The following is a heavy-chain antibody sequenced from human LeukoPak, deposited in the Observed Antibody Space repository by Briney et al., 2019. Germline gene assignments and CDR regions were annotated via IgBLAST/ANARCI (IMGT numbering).Heavy chain of an antibody. CDR1: GGSISSYY. J-gene: IGHJ6*02. CDR2: ICTSGST. CDR3: ARGGRYDFWSGSDYYYYGMDV. V-gene: IGHV4-4*07. Sequence: SETLSLTCTVSGGSISSYYWSWIRQPAGKGLEWIGRICTSGSTNYNPSLKSRVTMSVDTSKNQFSLKLSSVTAADTAVYYCARGGRYDFWSGSDYYYYGMDVWGQGTTVTVSS. D-gene: IGHD3-3*01.